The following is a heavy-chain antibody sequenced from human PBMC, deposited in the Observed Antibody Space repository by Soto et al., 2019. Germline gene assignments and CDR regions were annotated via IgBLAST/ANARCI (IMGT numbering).Heavy chain of an antibody. D-gene: IGHD5-12*01. Sequence: GASVKVSCKVSGYTLTELSMHWVRQAPGKGLEWMGGFDPEDGETIYAQKFQGRVTMTEDTSTDTAYMELSSLRSEDTAVYYCATASGRLRYHVNWFDPWGQGTLVTVPQ. CDR3: ATASGRLRYHVNWFDP. J-gene: IGHJ5*02. V-gene: IGHV1-24*01. CDR1: GYTLTELS. CDR2: FDPEDGET.